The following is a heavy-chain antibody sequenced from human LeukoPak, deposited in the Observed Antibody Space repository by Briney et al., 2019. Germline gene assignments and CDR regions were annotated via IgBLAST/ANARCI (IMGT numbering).Heavy chain of an antibody. CDR1: GGSFSGYY. Sequence: SETLSLTCAVYGGSFSGYYWSWIRQPPGKGLEWIGEINHSGSTNYNPSLKSRVTISVDTSKNQFSLKLSSVTAADTAVYYCVRGVTSTNYYYFYMDVWGKGTTVTISS. J-gene: IGHJ6*03. CDR3: VRGVTSTNYYYFYMDV. CDR2: INHSGST. V-gene: IGHV4-34*01. D-gene: IGHD2-8*01.